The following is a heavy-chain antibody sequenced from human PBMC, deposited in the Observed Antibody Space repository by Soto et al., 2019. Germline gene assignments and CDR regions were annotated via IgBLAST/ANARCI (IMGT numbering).Heavy chain of an antibody. D-gene: IGHD1-7*01. J-gene: IGHJ5*02. CDR1: GDSVSSNSAA. V-gene: IGHV6-1*01. CDR2: TYYRSKWYN. Sequence: SQTLSLTCVISGDSVSSNSAAWNWIRQSPSRGLEWLGRTYYRSKWYNDYAVSVKSRITINPDTSKNQFSLQLNSVTPEDTAVYYCARGMYNWNYGWSDWFDPWGQGTLVTVSS. CDR3: ARGMYNWNYGWSDWFDP.